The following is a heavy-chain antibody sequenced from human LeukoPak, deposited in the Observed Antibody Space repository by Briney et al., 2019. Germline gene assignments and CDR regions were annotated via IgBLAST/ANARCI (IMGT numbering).Heavy chain of an antibody. CDR2: IYYSGST. Sequence: SQTLSLTCTVSGGSISSGDYYWSWIRQPPGKGLEWIGYIYYSGSTNYNPSLKSRVTISVDTSKNQFSLKLSSVTAADTAVYYCARARLRGYCSGGSCYWFDPWGQGTLVTVSS. V-gene: IGHV4-61*08. CDR1: GGSISSGDYY. J-gene: IGHJ5*02. D-gene: IGHD2-15*01. CDR3: ARARLRGYCSGGSCYWFDP.